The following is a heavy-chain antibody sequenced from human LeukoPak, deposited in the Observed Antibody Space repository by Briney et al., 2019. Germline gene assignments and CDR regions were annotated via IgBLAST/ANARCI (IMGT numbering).Heavy chain of an antibody. D-gene: IGHD2-2*01. CDR3: ARGTPTKGMDV. Sequence: GSLRLSCAASGFTFSSYGMHWVRQAPGKGLEWVAVIWYDGSNKYYADSVKGRFTISRNNSKNTLYLQMNSLRAEDTAVYYCARGTPTKGMDVWGKGTTVTVSS. CDR2: IWYDGSNK. V-gene: IGHV3-33*01. J-gene: IGHJ6*04. CDR1: GFTFSSYG.